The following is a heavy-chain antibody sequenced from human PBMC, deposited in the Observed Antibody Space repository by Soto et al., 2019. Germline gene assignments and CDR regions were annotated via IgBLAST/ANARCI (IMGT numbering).Heavy chain of an antibody. D-gene: IGHD3-22*01. J-gene: IGHJ4*02. CDR2: IYYSGST. CDR3: ARIRGNYYDSSGSLFDY. Sequence: SETLSLTCTVSGGSISSGGYYWSWIRQHPGKGLEWIGYIYYSGSTYYNPSLKSRVTISVDTSKNQFSLKLSSVTAADTAVYYCARIRGNYYDSSGSLFDYWGQGTLVTVSS. CDR1: GGSISSGGYY. V-gene: IGHV4-31*03.